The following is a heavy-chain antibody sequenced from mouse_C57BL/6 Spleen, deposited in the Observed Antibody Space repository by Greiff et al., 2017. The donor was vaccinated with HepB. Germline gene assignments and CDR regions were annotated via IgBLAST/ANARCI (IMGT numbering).Heavy chain of an antibody. D-gene: IGHD1-1*01. CDR1: GFTFSDYG. J-gene: IGHJ2*01. CDR3: ARGALLLRFDY. Sequence: EVHLVESGGGLVKPGGSLKLSCAASGFTFSDYGMHWVRQAPEKGLEWVAYISSGSSTIYYADTVKGRFTISRDNAKNTLFLQMTSLRSEDTAMYYCARGALLLRFDYWGQGTTLTVSS. V-gene: IGHV5-17*01. CDR2: ISSGSSTI.